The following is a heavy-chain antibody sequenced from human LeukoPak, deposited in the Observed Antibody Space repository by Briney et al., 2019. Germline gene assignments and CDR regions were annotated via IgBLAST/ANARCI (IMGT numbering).Heavy chain of an antibody. CDR3: ARTHSDYEYYVDY. CDR2: IYYSGST. J-gene: IGHJ4*02. CDR1: GGSISSGDYY. D-gene: IGHD5-12*01. V-gene: IGHV4-30-4*08. Sequence: PSQTLSLTCSVSGGSISSGDYYWSWIRQPPGKGLEWIGYIYYSGSTYYSPSLKSRVTISVDKSKNQFSLKLSSVTAADTAVYYCARTHSDYEYYVDYWGQGTLVTVSS.